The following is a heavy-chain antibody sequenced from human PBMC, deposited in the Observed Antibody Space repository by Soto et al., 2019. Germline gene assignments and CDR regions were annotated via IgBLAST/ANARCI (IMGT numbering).Heavy chain of an antibody. V-gene: IGHV4-39*01. J-gene: IGHJ5*02. CDR3: ATVSAGTGWFDP. Sequence: QLQLQESGPGLVKPSETLSLTCTVSGGSISSSSYYWGWIRQPPGKGLEWIGRIYYSGSTYDNPSLKSRVTISGDTSKNQFSMKLSSVTAADTAVYYCATVSAGTGWFDPWGQGTLVTVSS. CDR2: IYYSGST. CDR1: GGSISSSSYY. D-gene: IGHD6-13*01.